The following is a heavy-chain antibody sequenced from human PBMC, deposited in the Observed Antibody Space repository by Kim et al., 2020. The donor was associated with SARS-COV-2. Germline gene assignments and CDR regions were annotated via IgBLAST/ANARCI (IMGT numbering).Heavy chain of an antibody. V-gene: IGHV4-59*01. CDR1: GGSISSYY. Sequence: SETLSLTCTVSGGSISSYYWSWIRQPPGKGLEWIGYIYYSGSTNYNPSLKSRVTISVDTSKNQFSLKLSYVTAADTAVYYCARDIEMATAGGAFDIWGQGTMVTVSS. J-gene: IGHJ3*02. D-gene: IGHD5-18*01. CDR2: IYYSGST. CDR3: ARDIEMATAGGAFDI.